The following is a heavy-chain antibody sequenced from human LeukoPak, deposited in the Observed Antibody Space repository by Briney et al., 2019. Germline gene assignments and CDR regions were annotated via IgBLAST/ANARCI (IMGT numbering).Heavy chain of an antibody. Sequence: PSETLSLTCTVSGGSISSGGYYWSWIRQHPGKGLEWIGYIYYSGSTYYNPSLKSRVTISVDTSKNQFSLKLSSVTAADTAVYYCATSMAYGSGSAGAFDIWGQGTMVTVSS. CDR3: ATSMAYGSGSAGAFDI. D-gene: IGHD3-10*01. CDR1: GGSISSGGYY. V-gene: IGHV4-31*03. J-gene: IGHJ3*02. CDR2: IYYSGST.